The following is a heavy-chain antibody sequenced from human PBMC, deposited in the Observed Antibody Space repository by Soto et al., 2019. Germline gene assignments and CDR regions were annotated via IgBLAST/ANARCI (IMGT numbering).Heavy chain of an antibody. CDR2: INPNSGGT. D-gene: IGHD3-22*01. V-gene: IGHV1-2*02. CDR3: ARDHYYDSSGYPTRFDY. CDR1: GYTFTGYY. Sequence: ASVKVSCKASGYTFTGYYMHWVRQAPGQGLEWMGWINPNSGGTNYAQKFQGRVTMTRDTSISTAYMELSRLRSDDTAVYYCARDHYYDSSGYPTRFDYWGQGTLVTVSS. J-gene: IGHJ4*02.